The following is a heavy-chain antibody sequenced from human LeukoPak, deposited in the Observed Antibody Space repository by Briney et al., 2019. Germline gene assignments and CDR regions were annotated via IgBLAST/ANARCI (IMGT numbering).Heavy chain of an antibody. V-gene: IGHV3-23*01. CDR1: GLTFSSYA. D-gene: IGHD3-22*01. CDR2: ISGSGGST. J-gene: IGHJ4*02. Sequence: GGSLRLSCAASGLTFSSYAMSWVRQAPGKGLEWVSAISGSGGSTYYADSVKGRFTISRDNSKNTLFLQMNSLRAEDTAVYYCAKDSHSSGYIWGQGTLVTVSS. CDR3: AKDSHSSGYI.